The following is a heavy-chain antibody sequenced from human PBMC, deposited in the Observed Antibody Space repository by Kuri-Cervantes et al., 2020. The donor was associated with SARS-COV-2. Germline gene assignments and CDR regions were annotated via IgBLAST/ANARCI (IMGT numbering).Heavy chain of an antibody. Sequence: VKVSCKASGGTFSSHAISWVRQAPGQGLEWMGGIIPMFGTGNNAQKFQGRVKITADESTSTAYMELSSLGSEDTAVYYCARDRGQLGIGVYYYYYMDVWGKGTTVTVSS. J-gene: IGHJ6*03. CDR1: GGTFSSHA. V-gene: IGHV1-69*13. CDR2: IIPMFGTG. CDR3: ARDRGQLGIGVYYYYYMDV. D-gene: IGHD7-27*01.